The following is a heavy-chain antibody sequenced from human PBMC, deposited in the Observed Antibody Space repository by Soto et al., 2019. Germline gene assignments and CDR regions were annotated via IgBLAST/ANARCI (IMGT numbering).Heavy chain of an antibody. CDR2: IDWDDDK. Sequence: SGPTLVNPTQTLTLTCTFSGFSLSTSGMCVSWIRQPPGKALEWLALIDWDDDKYYSTSLKTRLTISKDTSKNQVVLTMTNMDPVDTATYYCARILAPNSSGYYGNWFDPWGQGTLVTVSS. CDR1: GFSLSTSGMC. J-gene: IGHJ5*02. D-gene: IGHD3-22*01. CDR3: ARILAPNSSGYYGNWFDP. V-gene: IGHV2-70*01.